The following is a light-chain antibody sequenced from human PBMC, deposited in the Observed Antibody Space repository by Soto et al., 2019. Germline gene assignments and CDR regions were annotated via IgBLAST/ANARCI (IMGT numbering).Light chain of an antibody. CDR1: SSDVGGYNY. Sequence: QSALTQPASVSGSPGQSITISCTGTSSDVGGYNYVSWYQQHPGKAPKLMIYDVSNRPSGVSNRFSGSKSGITASLTISGLQAEDEADYYCSSYTSSSTLYVFGTGTKLNVL. CDR2: DVS. J-gene: IGLJ1*01. V-gene: IGLV2-14*01. CDR3: SSYTSSSTLYV.